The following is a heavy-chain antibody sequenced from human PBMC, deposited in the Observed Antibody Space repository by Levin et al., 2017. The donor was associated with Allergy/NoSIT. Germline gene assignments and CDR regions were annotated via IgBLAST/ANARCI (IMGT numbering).Heavy chain of an antibody. CDR1: GFTFSDYY. CDR3: ARPIEYSSSSEIDY. V-gene: IGHV3-11*01. D-gene: IGHD6-6*01. J-gene: IGHJ4*02. CDR2: ISSSGSTI. Sequence: GGSLRLSCAASGFTFSDYYMSWIRQAPGKGLEWVSYISSSGSTIYYADSVKGRFTISRDNAKNSLYLQMNSLRAEDTAVYYCARPIEYSSSSEIDYWGQGTLVTVSS.